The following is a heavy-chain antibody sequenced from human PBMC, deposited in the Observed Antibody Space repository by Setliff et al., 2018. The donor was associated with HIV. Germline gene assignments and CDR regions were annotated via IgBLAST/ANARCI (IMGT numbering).Heavy chain of an antibody. J-gene: IGHJ5*01. D-gene: IGHD3-10*01. V-gene: IGHV2-5*02. CDR3: AHIARIKMVRGVPNWFDS. Sequence: SGPTLVNPTQTLTLTCTFSGFSLSTSGVGVGWIRQPPGKALEWLAPIYWDDDKRYNPPLTSRLAITKDTSKNQVVLTMTNMDPVDTATYCCAHIARIKMVRGVPNWFDSWGPGTLVTVSS. CDR2: IYWDDDK. CDR1: GFSLSTSGVG.